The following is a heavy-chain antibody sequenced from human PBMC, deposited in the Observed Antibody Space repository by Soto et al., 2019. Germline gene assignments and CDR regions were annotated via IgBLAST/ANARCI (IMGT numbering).Heavy chain of an antibody. Sequence: QVQLVQSGAEVKKPGASVKVSCKASGYTFTSYYMHWVRQAPGQGLEWMGIINPSGGSTSYAQKFPGRVTMPRDTSTSTVYRELSSLRAEDTAVYYCAAPGGYSYGLYYWGQGTLVTVSS. CDR2: INPSGGST. V-gene: IGHV1-46*01. J-gene: IGHJ4*02. CDR1: GYTFTSYY. CDR3: AAPGGYSYGLYY. D-gene: IGHD5-18*01.